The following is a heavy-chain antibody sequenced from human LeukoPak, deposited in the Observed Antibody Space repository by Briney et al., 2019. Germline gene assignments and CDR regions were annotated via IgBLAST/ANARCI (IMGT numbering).Heavy chain of an antibody. CDR2: ISGSGGST. Sequence: PGGSLRLSCAASGFTFSSYWMSWVRQAPGKGLEWVSDISGSGGSTYYADSVKGRFTISRDNSKNTLYLQMNSLRAEDTAVYYCAKDMVRGVMKYGMDVWGQGTTVTVSS. V-gene: IGHV3-23*01. J-gene: IGHJ6*02. CDR3: AKDMVRGVMKYGMDV. D-gene: IGHD3-10*01. CDR1: GFTFSSYW.